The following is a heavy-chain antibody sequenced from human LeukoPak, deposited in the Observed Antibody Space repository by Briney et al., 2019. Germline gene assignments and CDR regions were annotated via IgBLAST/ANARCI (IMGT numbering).Heavy chain of an antibody. D-gene: IGHD5-24*01. V-gene: IGHV3-23*01. J-gene: IGHJ4*02. CDR1: GFTFSGSA. Sequence: PGGSLRLSCAASGFTFSGSAMSWVRQAPGKGLEWVSAISGSGGSTYYADSVKGRFTISRDNSKNTLYLQMNSLRAEDTAVYYCAKFEEMATINPLDYWGQGTLVTVSS. CDR2: ISGSGGST. CDR3: AKFEEMATINPLDY.